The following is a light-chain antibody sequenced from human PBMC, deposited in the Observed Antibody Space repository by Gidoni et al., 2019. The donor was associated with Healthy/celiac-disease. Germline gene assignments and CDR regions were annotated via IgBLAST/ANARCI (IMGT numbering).Light chain of an antibody. CDR1: QSIRSY. Sequence: DIQITQSPSSLSASVGHRLTLTCRASQSIRSYLTSYPEKPGKAPKLLIYAASSLQSGVPSRFRGSGSGTDFTLNISSLQREDFATYYCQQSYSTPRTFGGGTKVEIK. CDR2: AAS. V-gene: IGKV1-39*01. CDR3: QQSYSTPRT. J-gene: IGKJ4*02.